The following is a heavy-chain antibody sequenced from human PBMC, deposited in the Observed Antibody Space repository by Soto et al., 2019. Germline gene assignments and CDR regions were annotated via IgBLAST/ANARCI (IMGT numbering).Heavy chain of an antibody. J-gene: IGHJ4*02. V-gene: IGHV3-33*01. CDR2: IWYDGSNK. CDR1: GFTFSSYG. CDR3: ARELNGDRYAFDY. Sequence: PGGSLRLSCAASGFTFSSYGMHWVRQAPGKGLEWVAVIWYDGSNKYYADSVKGRFTISRDNSKNTLYLQMNSLRAEDTAVYYCARELNGDRYAFDYWGQGTLVTVSS. D-gene: IGHD2-21*02.